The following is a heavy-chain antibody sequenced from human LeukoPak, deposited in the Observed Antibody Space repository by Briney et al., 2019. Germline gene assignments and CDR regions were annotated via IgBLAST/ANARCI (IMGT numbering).Heavy chain of an antibody. Sequence: SVNVSCKVSGYTLTELSMHWVRQAPGKWLEWMGCVDPEDGEIIYAKKFQGRVNMTEDTSTDRAYMELSSLRSEDTAVYYCAIDVGELLTYWGQGTLVTVSS. J-gene: IGHJ4*02. CDR1: GYTLTELS. D-gene: IGHD1-26*01. V-gene: IGHV1-24*01. CDR2: VDPEDGEI. CDR3: AIDVGELLTY.